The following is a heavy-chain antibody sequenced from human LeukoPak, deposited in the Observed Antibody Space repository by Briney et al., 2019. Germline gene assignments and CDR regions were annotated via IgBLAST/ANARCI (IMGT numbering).Heavy chain of an antibody. Sequence: GGSLRLSCAASGFTVSSNYMSWVRQAPGKGLEWVSVIYSGGSTYYADSVKGRFTISRDNSKNTLYLQMNSLRAEDTAVYYCARVGSPYCTSTSCYTSSRGDYFDYWGQGTPVTVSS. CDR3: ARVGSPYCTSTSCYTSSRGDYFDY. CDR2: IYSGGST. CDR1: GFTVSSNY. V-gene: IGHV3-66*01. D-gene: IGHD2-2*02. J-gene: IGHJ4*02.